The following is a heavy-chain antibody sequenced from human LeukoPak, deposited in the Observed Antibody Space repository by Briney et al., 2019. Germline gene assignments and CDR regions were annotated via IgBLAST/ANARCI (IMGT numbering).Heavy chain of an antibody. D-gene: IGHD1-26*01. Sequence: GGSLRLSCVVSGFSFDDYAMHWVRQVPGKGLEWVSGISWKSGSIAYADSVKGRFSISRDNAKNSLYLQMNSLRAEDTALYYCAKEELQGYFDLWGRGTLVTVSS. J-gene: IGHJ2*01. CDR2: ISWKSGSI. CDR1: GFSFDDYA. V-gene: IGHV3-9*01. CDR3: AKEELQGYFDL.